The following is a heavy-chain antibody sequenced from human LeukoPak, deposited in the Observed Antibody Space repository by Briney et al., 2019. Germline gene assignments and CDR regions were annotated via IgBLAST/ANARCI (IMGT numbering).Heavy chain of an antibody. Sequence: GGSLRLSCAASGFTFSSYWMHWVCQAPGKGLVWVSRINSDGSSTSYADSVKGRFTISRDNAKNTLYLQMNSLKAEDTAIYYCAREGGSYSNYFDYWGQGTLVTVSS. CDR2: INSDGSST. CDR1: GFTFSSYW. D-gene: IGHD1-26*01. J-gene: IGHJ4*02. V-gene: IGHV3-74*01. CDR3: AREGGSYSNYFDY.